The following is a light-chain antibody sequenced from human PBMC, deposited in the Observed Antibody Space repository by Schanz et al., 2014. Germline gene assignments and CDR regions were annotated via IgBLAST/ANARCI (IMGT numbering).Light chain of an antibody. CDR2: GAS. V-gene: IGKV3-20*01. CDR1: QSVSSTY. CDR3: HQYGSSPVT. J-gene: IGKJ3*01. Sequence: EIVLTQSPATLSLSPGERATLSCGASQSVSSTYLAWYQQKAGQAPRLLVYGASSRASGVPDRFSGSGSGTDLTLTISRLEAEDFAVYYCHQYGSSPVTFGPGTTVDIK.